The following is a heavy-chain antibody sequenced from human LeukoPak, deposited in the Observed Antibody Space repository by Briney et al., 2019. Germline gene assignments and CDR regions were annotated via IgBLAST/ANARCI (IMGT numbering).Heavy chain of an antibody. J-gene: IGHJ4*02. CDR2: IYYTGAT. CDR1: GGSIGSNY. V-gene: IGHV4-59*08. CDR3: AKYGNRGWVIDY. Sequence: SETLSLTCTVSGGSIGSNYWTWIRQPPGKGLEYIGYIYYTGATNYNPSLKSRVTISVDTSKNQFSLRLSSVTAADTAVYFCAKYGNRGWVIDYWGQGTLVTVS. D-gene: IGHD6-19*01.